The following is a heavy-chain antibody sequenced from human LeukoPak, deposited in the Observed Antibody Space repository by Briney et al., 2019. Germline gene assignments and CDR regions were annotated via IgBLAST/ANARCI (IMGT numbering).Heavy chain of an antibody. CDR3: TRRRWGSGNDY. J-gene: IGHJ4*02. Sequence: GGSLRLSCAASGFTFSSYWMHWVRQAPGKGLVWVSRINSDGGGTTYADSVKGRFTISRDNAKNTVYLQVNSLRAEDTAVYYCTRRRWGSGNDYWGQGTLVTVSS. V-gene: IGHV3-74*01. CDR2: INSDGGGT. CDR1: GFTFSSYW. D-gene: IGHD1-14*01.